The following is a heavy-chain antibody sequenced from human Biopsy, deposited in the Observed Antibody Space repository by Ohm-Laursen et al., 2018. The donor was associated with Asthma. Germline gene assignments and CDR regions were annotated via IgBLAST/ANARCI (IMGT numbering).Heavy chain of an antibody. Sequence: TLSLTCTVSGASITSSAYYWGWIRQPPGKGLEWIGSMYYGETTYYNPSLKSRVTISVDKSKNQFSLKLSSVTAADTAVYSCARHMKGVSVFDIWGQGTMVIVSS. CDR2: MYYGETT. D-gene: IGHD3-10*01. J-gene: IGHJ3*02. V-gene: IGHV4-39*07. CDR1: GASITSSAYY. CDR3: ARHMKGVSVFDI.